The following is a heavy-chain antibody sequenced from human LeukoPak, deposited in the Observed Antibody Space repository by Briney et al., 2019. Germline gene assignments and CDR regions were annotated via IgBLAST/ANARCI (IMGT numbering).Heavy chain of an antibody. CDR1: GGSISSGGYY. D-gene: IGHD3/OR15-3a*01. CDR2: IYYSGST. V-gene: IGHV4-31*03. Sequence: PSETLSLTCTVSGGSISSGGYYWSWIRQHPGKGLRWIGYIYYSGSTYYNPSLKSRVTISVDTSKNQFSLKLSSVTAADTAVYYCARVPWTKLNYFDYWGQGTLVTVSS. J-gene: IGHJ4*02. CDR3: ARVPWTKLNYFDY.